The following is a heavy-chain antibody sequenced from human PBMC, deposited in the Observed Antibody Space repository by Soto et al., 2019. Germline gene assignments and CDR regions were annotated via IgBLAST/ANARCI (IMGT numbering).Heavy chain of an antibody. V-gene: IGHV1-8*01. CDR1: RYTFTSYD. D-gene: IGHD2-2*01. J-gene: IGHJ6*03. CDR2: MNPNSGNT. CDR3: ARGVSSTYYYYMDV. Sequence: SVKVSSKASRYTFTSYDINWPRQANGQGLEWMGWMNPNSGNTGYAQKFQGRVTMTRNTSISTAYMELSSLRSEDTAVYYCARGVSSTYYYYMDVWGKGTTVTVSS.